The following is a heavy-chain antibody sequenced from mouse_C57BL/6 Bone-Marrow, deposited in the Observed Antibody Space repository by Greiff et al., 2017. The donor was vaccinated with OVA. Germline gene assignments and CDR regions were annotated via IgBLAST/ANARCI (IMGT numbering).Heavy chain of an antibody. V-gene: IGHV1-59*01. CDR1: GYTFTSYW. Sequence: QVQLQQPGAELVRPGTSVKLSCKASGYTFTSYWMHWVKQRPGQGLEWIGLIDPSDSYTNYNQKFKGKATLTVDTSSSTAYMQLSSLTSEDSAVYYCARSVYDGYYRRAMDYWGQGTSVTVSS. J-gene: IGHJ4*01. CDR3: ARSVYDGYYRRAMDY. D-gene: IGHD2-3*01. CDR2: IDPSDSYT.